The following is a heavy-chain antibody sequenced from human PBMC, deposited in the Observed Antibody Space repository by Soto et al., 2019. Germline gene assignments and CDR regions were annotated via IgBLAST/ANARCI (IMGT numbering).Heavy chain of an antibody. CDR3: ARVAVAGTRVDY. D-gene: IGHD6-19*01. V-gene: IGHV4-59*12. J-gene: IGHJ4*02. CDR1: GGSISSYY. CDR2: IHYSGST. Sequence: SETLSLTCSVSGGSISSYYWSWIRQPPGKGLEWIGNIHYSGSTNYNPSLKSRVTISVDKSKNQFSLKLSSVTAADTAVYYCARVAVAGTRVDYWGQGTLVTVSS.